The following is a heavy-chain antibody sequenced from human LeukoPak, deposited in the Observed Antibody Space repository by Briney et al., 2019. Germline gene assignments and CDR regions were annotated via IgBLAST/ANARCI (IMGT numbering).Heavy chain of an antibody. V-gene: IGHV1-46*01. CDR1: GYTFTSYY. CDR3: ARDGWENDFWGRGAFEI. CDR2: INRSGGSK. J-gene: IGHJ3*02. D-gene: IGHD3-3*01. Sequence: GASVTVSCKASGYTFTSYYMHWVRQAPGQGLEWMGIINRSGGSKSNAQKFQGRVTMTRDTSRSTVYMEQSSLRSEDTAVYYCARDGWENDFWGRGAFEIWGQGTMVTVSS.